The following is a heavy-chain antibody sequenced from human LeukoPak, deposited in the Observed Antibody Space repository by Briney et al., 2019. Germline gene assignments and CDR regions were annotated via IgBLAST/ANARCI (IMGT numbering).Heavy chain of an antibody. D-gene: IGHD4/OR15-4a*01. J-gene: IGHJ4*02. Sequence: GGSLRLSCTVSGFTVSSNSMSWVRQAPGKGLEWVSFIYSDNTHYSDSVKSRFTISRDNSKNTQYLQMNSLRAEDTAVYCCARRAGAYSHPYDYWGQGTLVTVSS. CDR1: GFTVSSNS. CDR2: IYSDNT. CDR3: ARRAGAYSHPYDY. V-gene: IGHV3-53*01.